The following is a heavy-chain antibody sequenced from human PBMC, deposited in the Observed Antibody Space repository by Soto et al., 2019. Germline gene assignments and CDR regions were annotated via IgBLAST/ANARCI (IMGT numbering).Heavy chain of an antibody. CDR1: GGSLTTGDYY. D-gene: IGHD4-17*01. J-gene: IGHJ4*02. V-gene: IGHV4-30-4*01. CDR2: ISRSGNI. Sequence: QVQLQESGPGLAKPSQTLSLICTVSGGSLTTGDYYWTWIRQSPGEGLEWIGYISRSGNIFYNPSLKSRITISLATSKDQFSLKLNSVTAADTAVYYCARGNDYVYFYDYWGQGTLVTVSS. CDR3: ARGNDYVYFYDY.